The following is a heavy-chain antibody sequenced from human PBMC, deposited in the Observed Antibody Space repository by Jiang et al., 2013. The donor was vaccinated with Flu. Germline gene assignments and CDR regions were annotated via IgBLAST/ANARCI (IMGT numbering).Heavy chain of an antibody. D-gene: IGHD4-17*01. CDR1: GDSVSGNVPA. V-gene: IGHV6-1*01. CDR3: TRGTGDHGMDV. J-gene: IGHJ6*02. Sequence: SQTLSLTCAISGDSVSGNVPAWNRIRLSPSRGLEWLGRTYYRSKWYYDYALSVKGRITISPDTLKNQFSLQLKFVTPEDTAVYYCTRGTGDHGMDVWGQGTTVTRLL. CDR2: TYYRSKWYY.